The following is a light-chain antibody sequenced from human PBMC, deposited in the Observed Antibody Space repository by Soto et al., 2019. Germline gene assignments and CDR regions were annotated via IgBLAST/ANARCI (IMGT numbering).Light chain of an antibody. Sequence: EIVLTQSPGTLSLSPGERATLSCRASQSVSSSYLAWYQQKPGQAPRLLIYGAYTRAAGIPDRFSGSGSGTDFTLTISRLEPEDCAVYSCQQYGGSPSFGGGTKVEIK. J-gene: IGKJ4*01. CDR2: GAY. CDR3: QQYGGSPS. V-gene: IGKV3-20*01. CDR1: QSVSSSY.